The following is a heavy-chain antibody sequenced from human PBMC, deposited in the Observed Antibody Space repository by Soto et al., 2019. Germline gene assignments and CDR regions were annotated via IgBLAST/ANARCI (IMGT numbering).Heavy chain of an antibody. V-gene: IGHV3-23*01. CDR3: AKDQGAAAGPFGY. CDR2: ISGSGGST. J-gene: IGHJ4*02. CDR1: GFIPSSYA. Sequence: PGGSLRLSCVVSGFIPSSYAMSWVRQAPGKGLEWVSAISGSGGSTYYADSVKGRFTISRDNSKNTLYLQMNSLRAEDTAVYYCAKDQGAAAGPFGYWGQGTLVTVSS. D-gene: IGHD6-13*01.